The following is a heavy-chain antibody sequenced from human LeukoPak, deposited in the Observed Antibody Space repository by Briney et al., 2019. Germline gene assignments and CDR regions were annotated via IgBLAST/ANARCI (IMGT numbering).Heavy chain of an antibody. Sequence: GGSLRLSCTASGSGFTVSSNYMSWVRQAPGKGLEWVAFIRYDGSNKYYADSVKGRFTISRDNSKNTLYLQMNSLRAEDTAVYYCAKEKKIMITYHYFDYWGQGTLVTVSS. CDR3: AKEKKIMITYHYFDY. J-gene: IGHJ4*02. CDR1: GSGFTVSSNY. V-gene: IGHV3-30*02. CDR2: IRYDGSNK. D-gene: IGHD3-16*01.